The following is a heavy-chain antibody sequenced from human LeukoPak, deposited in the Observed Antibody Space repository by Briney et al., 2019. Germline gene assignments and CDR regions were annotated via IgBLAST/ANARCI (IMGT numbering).Heavy chain of an antibody. CDR2: ISYDGSNK. Sequence: GRSLRLSCAASGFTFSSYAMHWVRQAPGKGLEWVAVISYDGSNKYYADSVKGRFTISRDNSKNTLYLQMNSLRAEDTAVYYCARGVGARGYFDYWGQGTLVTVSS. CDR1: GFTFSSYA. CDR3: ARGVGARGYFDY. V-gene: IGHV3-30-3*01. J-gene: IGHJ4*02. D-gene: IGHD1-26*01.